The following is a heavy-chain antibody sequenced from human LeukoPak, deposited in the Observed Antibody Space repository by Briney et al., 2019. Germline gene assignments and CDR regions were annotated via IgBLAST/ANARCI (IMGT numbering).Heavy chain of an antibody. V-gene: IGHV3-48*01. CDR1: GFTFRTYS. D-gene: IGHD5-12*01. J-gene: IGHJ4*02. CDR3: ARDGGYSGFDADC. Sequence: GGSLRLSCAASGFTFRTYSMKWVRQAPGKGLEWVSYISDSSAMYYADSVRGRFTISRENDKNSLFLQMDSLRAEDTAVYYCARDGGYSGFDADCWGQGTLVTVSS. CDR2: ISDSSAM.